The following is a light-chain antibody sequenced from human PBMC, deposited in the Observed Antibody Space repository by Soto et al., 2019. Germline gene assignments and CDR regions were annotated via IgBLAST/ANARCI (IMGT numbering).Light chain of an antibody. CDR2: EVS. CDR1: NSDVGGYNY. J-gene: IGLJ2*01. Sequence: QSALTQPASVSGSPGQSITISCTGSNSDVGGYNYVSWYQQHPGKAPKLMIYEVSNRPSGVSNRFSGSKSGNTASLTISGLQAEDEADYYCSSYTSSRTLVFGGGTKLTVL. CDR3: SSYTSSRTLV. V-gene: IGLV2-14*01.